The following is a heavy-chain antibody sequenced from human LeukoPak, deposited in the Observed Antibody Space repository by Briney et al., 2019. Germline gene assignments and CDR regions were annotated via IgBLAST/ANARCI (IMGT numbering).Heavy chain of an antibody. CDR2: ISWHSGNI. CDR3: AKDGGPNTPGHCSTTTCYYYFGMDV. V-gene: IGHV3-9*01. Sequence: PGRSLRLSCAASGFTFVDYAMHWVRQAPGKGLEWVSTISWHSGNIVYADSVKGRFTISRDSAKSSLYLQMNSLRAEDTALYYCAKDGGPNTPGHCSTTTCYYYFGMDVWGQGTTVTVSS. D-gene: IGHD2-2*01. J-gene: IGHJ6*02. CDR1: GFTFVDYA.